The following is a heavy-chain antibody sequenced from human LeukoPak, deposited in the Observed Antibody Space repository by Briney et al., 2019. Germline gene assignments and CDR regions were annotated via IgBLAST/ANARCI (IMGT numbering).Heavy chain of an antibody. J-gene: IGHJ4*02. V-gene: IGHV3-23*01. CDR2: ISGSGGST. CDR1: GFTFSSYA. CDR3: AKVDTNFTTIYYFDY. Sequence: GGSLRLSCAASGFTFSSYAMSWVRQAPGKGLEWVSAISGSGGSTYYADSVKGRFTISRDNSKNTLYLQMNSLRAEDTAVYYCAKVDTNFTTIYYFDYWGQGTLVTVSS. D-gene: IGHD2-8*01.